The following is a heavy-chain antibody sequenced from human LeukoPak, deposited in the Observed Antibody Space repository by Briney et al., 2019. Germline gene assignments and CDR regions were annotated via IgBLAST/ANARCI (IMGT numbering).Heavy chain of an antibody. CDR1: GGSISSYY. Sequence: SETLSLTCTVSGGSISSYYWSWIRQPPGKGLEWIGYIYYSGSTNYNPSLKSRVTISVDTSKNQFSLKLSSVTAADTAVYYCARSMATNTPDAFDIWGQGTMVTVSS. V-gene: IGHV4-59*01. CDR2: IYYSGST. CDR3: ARSMATNTPDAFDI. D-gene: IGHD5-24*01. J-gene: IGHJ3*02.